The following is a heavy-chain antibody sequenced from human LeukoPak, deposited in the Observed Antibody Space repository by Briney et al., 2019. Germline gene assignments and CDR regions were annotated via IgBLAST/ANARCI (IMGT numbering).Heavy chain of an antibody. V-gene: IGHV1-8*01. Sequence: PSVKVSCKASGYTFTSYDINWVPQAPGQGLEWIGWMNPNSGNTGYAQKFQGRVTMTRNTSISTAYMELSSLRSEDTAVYYFARGQGYCSSTSCYNWFDPWGQGTLVTVSS. CDR3: ARGQGYCSSTSCYNWFDP. CDR1: GYTFTSYD. D-gene: IGHD2-2*01. CDR2: MNPNSGNT. J-gene: IGHJ5*02.